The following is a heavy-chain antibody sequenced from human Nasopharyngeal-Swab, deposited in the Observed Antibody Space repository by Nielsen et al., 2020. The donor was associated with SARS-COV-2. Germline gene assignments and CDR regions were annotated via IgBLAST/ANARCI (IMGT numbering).Heavy chain of an antibody. J-gene: IGHJ6*03. Sequence: VRQAPGKGLEWIGEIYHSGSTNYNPSLKSRVTISVDKSKNQFSLKLSSVTAADTAVYYCARIIAAAGTVGYMDVWGKGTTVTVSS. D-gene: IGHD6-13*01. CDR2: IYHSGST. CDR3: ARIIAAAGTVGYMDV. V-gene: IGHV4-4*02.